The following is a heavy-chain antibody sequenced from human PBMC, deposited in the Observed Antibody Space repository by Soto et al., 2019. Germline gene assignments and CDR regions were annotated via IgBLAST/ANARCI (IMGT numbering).Heavy chain of an antibody. CDR3: AREGAIRGDDY. CDR2: VNPNRANT. V-gene: IGHV1-8*01. CDR1: GYTFTSYD. Sequence: QVQLVQSGAEVKKPGASVRVSCKASGYTFTSYDINWARQATGQGLEWMGWVNPNRANTGYAQKFQGSVTMTRVISIRTADMKLGSLGSEDTAVYYGAREGAIRGDDYGGQGTLVIVAS. D-gene: IGHD2-2*02. J-gene: IGHJ4*02.